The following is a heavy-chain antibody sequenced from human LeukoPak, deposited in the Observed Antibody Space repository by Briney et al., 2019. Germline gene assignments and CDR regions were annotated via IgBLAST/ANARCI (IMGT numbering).Heavy chain of an antibody. D-gene: IGHD6-19*01. J-gene: IGHJ4*02. CDR3: ARDRTAVAGIKQFDY. CDR1: GYTFTGYY. V-gene: IGHV1-2*02. CDR2: INPNSGGT. Sequence: GASVKVSCKASGYTFTGYYMHWVRQAPGQGLEWMGWINPNSGGTNYAQKFQGRVTMTRDTSISTAYMELSRLRSDDTAAYYCARDRTAVAGIKQFDYWGQGTLVTVSS.